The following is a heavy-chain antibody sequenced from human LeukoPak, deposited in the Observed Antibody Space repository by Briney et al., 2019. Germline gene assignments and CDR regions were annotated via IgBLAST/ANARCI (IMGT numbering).Heavy chain of an antibody. Sequence: GGSLRLSCIASGFTLSSYMMSWVRQAPGKGLEWVSAISGSAVGTFYSDSVRGRFTISRDSPKSTLYLQMNSLRVEDTAVYYCTKDPLDYWGQGTLVTVSS. CDR2: ISGSAVGT. J-gene: IGHJ4*02. CDR3: TKDPLDY. CDR1: GFTLSSYM. V-gene: IGHV3-23*01.